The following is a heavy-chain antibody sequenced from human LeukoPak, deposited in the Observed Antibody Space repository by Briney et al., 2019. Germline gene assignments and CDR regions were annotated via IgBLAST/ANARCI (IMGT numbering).Heavy chain of an antibody. CDR3: ARSKHLGYCSGGSCYYHAFDI. J-gene: IGHJ3*02. Sequence: ASVKVSCKASGYTFTSYGISWVRQAPGQGLEWMGWISAYNGNTNYAQKPQDRVTMTTDTSTSTAYMELRSLRSDDTAVYYCARSKHLGYCSGGSCYYHAFDIWGQGTMVTVSS. CDR2: ISAYNGNT. CDR1: GYTFTSYG. D-gene: IGHD2-15*01. V-gene: IGHV1-18*01.